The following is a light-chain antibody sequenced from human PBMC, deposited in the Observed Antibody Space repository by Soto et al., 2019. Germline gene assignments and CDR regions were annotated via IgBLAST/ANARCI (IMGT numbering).Light chain of an antibody. J-gene: IGKJ1*01. CDR1: QSVSRN. V-gene: IGKV3-15*01. CDR2: GAS. Sequence: EIVMTQSPTTPSASPRQRATLSCRASQSVSRNLAWYQQKPGQAPRLLIYGASTRATGIPARFSGSGSGTEFTLTISSLQSEDFAVYYCQQYNNWTQTFGQGTKVDIK. CDR3: QQYNNWTQT.